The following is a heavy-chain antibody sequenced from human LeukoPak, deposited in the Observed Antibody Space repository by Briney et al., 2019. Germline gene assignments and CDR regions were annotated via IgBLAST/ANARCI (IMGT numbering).Heavy chain of an antibody. CDR1: GFTFSSYS. V-gene: IGHV3-21*04. D-gene: IGHD6-13*01. Sequence: GGSLRLSCAASGFTFSSYSMNWVRQAPGRGLEWVSSISSGSSFIYYADSVRSRFSISRDNAKNSLYLQMNSLRAEDTAVYYCAKAIYSSSRMDVWGQGTTVTVSS. J-gene: IGHJ6*02. CDR3: AKAIYSSSRMDV. CDR2: ISSGSSFI.